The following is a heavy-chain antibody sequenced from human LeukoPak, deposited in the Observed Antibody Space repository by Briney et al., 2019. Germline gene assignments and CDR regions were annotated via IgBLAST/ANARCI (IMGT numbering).Heavy chain of an antibody. CDR1: GFTFRTYW. CDR3: ARDLYGDYSFDY. V-gene: IGHV3-74*01. J-gene: IGHJ4*02. Sequence: GGSLRLSCAVSGFTFRTYWMHWVRQVPGEGLVWVSRINEDGSITNYADSVKGRFSISRDNAKNTLYLQMNSLRAEDTAIYYCARDLYGDYSFDYWGQGTLVTVSS. D-gene: IGHD4-17*01. CDR2: INEDGSIT.